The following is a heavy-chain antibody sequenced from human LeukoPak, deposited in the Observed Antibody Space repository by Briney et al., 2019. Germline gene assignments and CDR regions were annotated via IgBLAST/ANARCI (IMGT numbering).Heavy chain of an antibody. D-gene: IGHD3-16*02. V-gene: IGHV3-30-3*01. CDR3: ARPLIRNYYYGMDV. CDR2: ISYDGSNK. J-gene: IGHJ6*02. CDR1: GFTFNSYA. Sequence: GRSLRLSCAASGFTFNSYAMHRVRQAPGKGLEWVAVISYDGSNKYYADSVKGRFTISRDNSKNTLYLQMNSLRAEDTAVYYCARPLIRNYYYGMDVWGQGTTVTVSS.